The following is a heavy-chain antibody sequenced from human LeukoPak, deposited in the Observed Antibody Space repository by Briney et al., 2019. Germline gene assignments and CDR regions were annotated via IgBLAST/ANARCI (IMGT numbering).Heavy chain of an antibody. V-gene: IGHV4-39*07. CDR2: IYYTGST. D-gene: IGHD1-26*01. CDR3: TAEKSGSLLY. CDR1: RGSISSSSYY. Sequence: SETLSLTCTVSRGSISSSSYYWSWVRQPPGKGLEWIASIYYTGSTYYNPSLKSRVTISLDMSKNEFFLTMSSVAAADTAVYFCTAEKSGSLLYWGQGTQVAVSS. J-gene: IGHJ4*02.